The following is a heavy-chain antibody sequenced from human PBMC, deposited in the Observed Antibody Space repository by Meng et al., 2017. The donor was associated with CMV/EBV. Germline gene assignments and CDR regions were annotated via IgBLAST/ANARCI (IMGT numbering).Heavy chain of an antibody. J-gene: IGHJ5*02. CDR2: IRYDGSNK. Sequence: GESLKISCAASGFTFSSYGMHWVRQAPGKGLEWVALIRYDGSNKYYADSVKGRFTISRDNSKNTLYLQMNSLRAEDTAVYYCAKDARSLGLGYCTSTSCYNWFDPWGQGTLVTVSS. D-gene: IGHD2-2*01. CDR1: GFTFSSYG. CDR3: AKDARSLGLGYCTSTSCYNWFDP. V-gene: IGHV3-30*02.